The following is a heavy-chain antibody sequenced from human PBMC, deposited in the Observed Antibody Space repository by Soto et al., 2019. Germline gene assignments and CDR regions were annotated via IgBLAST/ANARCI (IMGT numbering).Heavy chain of an antibody. D-gene: IGHD3-10*01. J-gene: IGHJ4*02. V-gene: IGHV3-23*01. CDR2: ISGSGGST. CDR3: EADPRNSMVRGVVDY. CDR1: GFTFSSYA. Sequence: GGSLRLSCAASGFTFSSYAMSWVRQAPWKGLEWVSAISGSGGSTYYADSVKGRFTISRDNSKNTLYLQMNSLRAEDTAVYYCEADPRNSMVRGVVDYWGQGTLVTVSS.